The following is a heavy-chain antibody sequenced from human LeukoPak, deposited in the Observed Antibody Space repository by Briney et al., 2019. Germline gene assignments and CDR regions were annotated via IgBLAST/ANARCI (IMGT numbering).Heavy chain of an antibody. CDR1: GGSISSYY. D-gene: IGHD3-22*01. V-gene: IGHV4-59*01. CDR3: ARVTGYMIEDYFDY. J-gene: IGHJ4*02. Sequence: PSETLSFTSTVYGGSISSYYWSWLRQPQGKGLEWIGNINYSGSTNYKPSLKSRVTISVDTSKNQFSLKLSSVTAADTAVYYCARVTGYMIEDYFDYWGQGTLVTVSS. CDR2: INYSGST.